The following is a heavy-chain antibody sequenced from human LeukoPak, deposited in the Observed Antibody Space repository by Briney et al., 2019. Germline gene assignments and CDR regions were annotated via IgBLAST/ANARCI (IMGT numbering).Heavy chain of an antibody. V-gene: IGHV3-23*01. J-gene: IGHJ4*02. CDR1: GFTFSTYT. CDR2: IGNNGGGI. CDR3: AIDPNWGTHS. D-gene: IGHD7-27*01. Sequence: PGGSLRLSYAASGFTFSTYTMYWVRHPPGKRLEWVSIIGNNGGGIHYADSVRGRFTISRDNPKNALYLQMNSLRVEDTAVYYCAIDPNWGTHSWGQGVLVTVSS.